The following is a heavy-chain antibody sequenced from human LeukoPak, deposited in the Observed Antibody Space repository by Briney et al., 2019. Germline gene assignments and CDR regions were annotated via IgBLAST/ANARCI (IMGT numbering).Heavy chain of an antibody. CDR3: ARALSHCLDY. D-gene: IGHD3-16*01. CDR2: IKHDGNEK. J-gene: IGHJ4*02. CDR1: GFNFSNYW. V-gene: IGHV3-7*01. Sequence: PGGSLRLSCVVSGFNFSNYWMNLVRQAPGKGLGGVANIKHDGNEKYYVDSVKGRFSISRDNAKKSLYLQMNSLRAEDTAVYYCARALSHCLDYWGQGTLVTVSS.